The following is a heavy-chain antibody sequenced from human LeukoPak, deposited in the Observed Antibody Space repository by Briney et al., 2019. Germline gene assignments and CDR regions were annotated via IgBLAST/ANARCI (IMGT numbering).Heavy chain of an antibody. D-gene: IGHD1-26*01. CDR2: MNPNTGNT. CDR3: ARVPTLGIYYYYRYMDV. CDR1: GYTFTSYD. V-gene: IGHV1-8*01. J-gene: IGHJ6*03. Sequence: ASVKVSCKASGYTFTSYDINWVRQATGQGLEWMGWMNPNTGNTGYAQKFQGRITITRDISINTAYMELSSLRSDDTAVYYCARVPTLGIYYYYRYMDVWGKGTTVTVSS.